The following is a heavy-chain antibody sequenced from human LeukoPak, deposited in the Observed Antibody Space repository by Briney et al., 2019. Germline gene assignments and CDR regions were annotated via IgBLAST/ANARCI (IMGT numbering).Heavy chain of an antibody. CDR3: ARGKDHYYCSSGYPDFYYYAMDV. J-gene: IGHJ6*02. D-gene: IGHD3-22*01. Sequence: GASVKVSCKASGYIFTGYFMHWVRQAPGQGFEWMGWINPHSGDTNFAQKFQGRVTLTRDTSITTAYMELSGLTSDDTAVYYCARGKDHYYCSSGYPDFYYYAMDVWGQGTTVTVSS. CDR1: GYIFTGYF. V-gene: IGHV1-2*02. CDR2: INPHSGDT.